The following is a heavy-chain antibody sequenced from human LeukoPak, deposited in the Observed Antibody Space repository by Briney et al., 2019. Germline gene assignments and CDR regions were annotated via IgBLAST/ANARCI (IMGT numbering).Heavy chain of an antibody. CDR3: ARGGYYGSGNDFRFDP. D-gene: IGHD3-10*01. CDR1: GGSISSSSDY. J-gene: IGHJ5*02. Sequence: PSETLSLTCTVSGGSISSSSDYWGWIRQAPGKGLEWIGSIYYHENTYYNSSLKSRVTISVDTSKNQFSLKLSSVTAADTAVYYCARGGYYGSGNDFRFDPWGQGTLVTVSS. V-gene: IGHV4-39*07. CDR2: IYYHENT.